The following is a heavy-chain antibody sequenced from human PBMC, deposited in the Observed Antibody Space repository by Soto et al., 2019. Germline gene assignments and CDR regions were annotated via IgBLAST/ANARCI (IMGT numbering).Heavy chain of an antibody. CDR3: AKDGMGVPAAPEYYFDY. CDR1: GFTFDDYT. CDR2: ISWDGGST. Sequence: EVQLVESGGVVVQPGGSLRLSCAASGFTFDDYTMHWVRQAPGKGLEWVSLISWDGGSTYYADSVKGRFTISRDNSKNSLYLQMNSLRTEDTALYYCAKDGMGVPAAPEYYFDYWGQGTLVTVSS. J-gene: IGHJ4*02. D-gene: IGHD2-2*01. V-gene: IGHV3-43*01.